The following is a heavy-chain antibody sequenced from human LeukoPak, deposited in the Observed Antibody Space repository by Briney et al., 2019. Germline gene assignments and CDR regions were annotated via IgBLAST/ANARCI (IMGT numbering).Heavy chain of an antibody. V-gene: IGHV3-20*04. J-gene: IGHJ3*02. D-gene: IGHD3-9*01. CDR2: INWNGGST. CDR3: ARGGGYDILTGDPRGAFDI. CDR1: GFTFDDYG. Sequence: GGSLRLSCAASGFTFDDYGMSRVRQAPGKGLGWVSGINWNGGSTVYADSVKGRFTISRDNAKNSLYLQMNSVRAEDGALYYCARGGGYDILTGDPRGAFDIWGQGTMVTVSS.